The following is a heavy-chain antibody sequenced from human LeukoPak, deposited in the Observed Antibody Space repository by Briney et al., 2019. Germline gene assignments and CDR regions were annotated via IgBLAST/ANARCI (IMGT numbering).Heavy chain of an antibody. Sequence: GGSLRLSCAASGFTFSSYAMSWVRQAPGKGLEWVSAISGSGGSTYYADSVKGRFTISRDNSKNTLYLQMNSLRAEDTAVYYCAKYRITMIVVVIPDAFDIWGQGTMVTVSS. V-gene: IGHV3-23*01. J-gene: IGHJ3*02. CDR1: GFTFSSYA. D-gene: IGHD3-22*01. CDR3: AKYRITMIVVVIPDAFDI. CDR2: ISGSGGST.